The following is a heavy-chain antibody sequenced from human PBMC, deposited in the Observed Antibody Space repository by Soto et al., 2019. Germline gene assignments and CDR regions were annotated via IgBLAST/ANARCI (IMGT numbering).Heavy chain of an antibody. D-gene: IGHD6-6*01. CDR1: GLIFSSYS. CDR3: ASGDTVYSSSDY. V-gene: IGHV3-21*01. J-gene: IGHJ4*02. CDR2: ITSSSSYI. Sequence: GGSLRLSCAASGLIFSSYSMNWVRQAPGKGLEWVSSITSSSSYIYYADSVKGRFTISRDNAKNSLYLQMNSLRAEDTAVYYCASGDTVYSSSDYWGQGTLVTVSS.